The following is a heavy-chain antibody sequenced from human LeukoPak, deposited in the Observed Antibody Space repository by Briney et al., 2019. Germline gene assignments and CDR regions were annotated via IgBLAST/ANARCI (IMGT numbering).Heavy chain of an antibody. CDR2: ISGSGGST. D-gene: IGHD3-16*02. Sequence: GGSLRLSCAASGFTFSSYAMSWVRQAPGKGLEWVSAISGSGGSTYYADSVKGRFTISRDNSKNTLYLQMNSLRAEDTAVYYCAKGNDYVWGSYRLSYFDYWGQGTLVTVSS. V-gene: IGHV3-23*01. CDR1: GFTFSSYA. J-gene: IGHJ4*02. CDR3: AKGNDYVWGSYRLSYFDY.